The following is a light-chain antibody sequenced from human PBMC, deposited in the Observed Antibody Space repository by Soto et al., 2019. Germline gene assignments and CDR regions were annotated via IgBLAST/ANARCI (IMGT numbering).Light chain of an antibody. CDR2: GAS. CDR1: HSVSSN. J-gene: IGKJ4*01. Sequence: DIVMTQSPATLAVSPGERATLSCRASHSVSSNLSWYQQQPGQAPRLLISGASTRATGFPARFSGSGSGTEFTLTISSLQSEDFAVYYCQQYNNWPLTFGGGTKVEIK. CDR3: QQYNNWPLT. V-gene: IGKV3-15*01.